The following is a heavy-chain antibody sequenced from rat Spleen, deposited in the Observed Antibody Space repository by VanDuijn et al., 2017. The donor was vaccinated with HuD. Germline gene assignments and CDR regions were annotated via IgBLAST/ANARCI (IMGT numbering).Heavy chain of an antibody. CDR1: GFTFSNYD. V-gene: IGHV5S13*01. Sequence: EVQLVESGGGLVQPGRSLKLSCAASGFTFSNYDMAWVRQAPTKGLEWVASISPSGGSTYYRDSVKGRFTVSRDNAQNTLYLQMNSLRSEDTATYYCTRGEEAIGGYWGQGVMVTVSS. D-gene: IGHD1-11*01. CDR2: ISPSGGST. J-gene: IGHJ2*01. CDR3: TRGEEAIGGY.